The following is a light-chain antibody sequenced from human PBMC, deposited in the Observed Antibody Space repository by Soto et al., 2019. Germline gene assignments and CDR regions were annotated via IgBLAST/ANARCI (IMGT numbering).Light chain of an antibody. J-gene: IGKJ4*01. CDR1: QSISGNH. CDR3: QQYVISPLT. Sequence: EIVLTQSPGTLSLSPGERATLSCRASQSISGNHLAWYQQKPGQAPRLLIYGASTRATGIPDKLSGSGSWTDFTLTTSRVKTQDLAVYYCQQYVISPLTSGRGTKVEIK. CDR2: GAS. V-gene: IGKV3-20*01.